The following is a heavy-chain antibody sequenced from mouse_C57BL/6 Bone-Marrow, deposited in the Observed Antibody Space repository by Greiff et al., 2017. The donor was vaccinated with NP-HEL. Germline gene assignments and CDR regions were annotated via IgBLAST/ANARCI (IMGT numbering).Heavy chain of an antibody. CDR1: GYTFTSYT. CDR3: ARVPFLLRSFAY. Sequence: QVQLQQSGAELARPGASVKMSCKASGYTFTSYTMHWVKQRPGQGLEWIGYINPSSGYTKYNQKFKDKATLTADKSSSTAYMQLSSLTSEDSAVYYCARVPFLLRSFAYWGQGTLVTVSA. CDR2: INPSSGYT. V-gene: IGHV1-4*01. D-gene: IGHD1-1*01. J-gene: IGHJ3*01.